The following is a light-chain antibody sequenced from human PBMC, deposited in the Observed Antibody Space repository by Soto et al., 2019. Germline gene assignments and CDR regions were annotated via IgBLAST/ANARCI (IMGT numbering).Light chain of an antibody. CDR2: EVS. CDR1: SSDVGGYNY. Sequence: QSALTQPPSASGSPGQSVTISCTGTSSDVGGYNYVSWYQQHPGKAPKLMIYEVSKRPSGVPDRFSGSKSGNTASLTVSGLQAEDEADYYSSSYAGSNNFEVFGGGTKVTVL. CDR3: SSYAGSNNFEV. V-gene: IGLV2-8*01. J-gene: IGLJ2*01.